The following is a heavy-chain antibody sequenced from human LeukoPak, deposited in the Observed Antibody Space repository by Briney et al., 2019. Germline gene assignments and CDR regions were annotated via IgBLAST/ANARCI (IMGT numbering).Heavy chain of an antibody. D-gene: IGHD3/OR15-3a*01. CDR2: IDPSDSYT. CDR3: ARRTGDAFDI. J-gene: IGHJ3*02. CDR1: GYGFTSYW. Sequence: GESLKISCKGSGYGFTSYWISWVRQMPGKGLEWMGRIDPSDSYTNYSPSFQGHVTISADKSISTAYLQWSSLKASDTAMYYCARRTGDAFDIWGQGTMVTVSS. V-gene: IGHV5-10-1*01.